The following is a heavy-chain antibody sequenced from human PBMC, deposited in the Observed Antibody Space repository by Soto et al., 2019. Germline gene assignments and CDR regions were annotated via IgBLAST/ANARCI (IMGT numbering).Heavy chain of an antibody. D-gene: IGHD2-8*02. Sequence: EVQVVESGGGLLQPGRSLRLSCAASGFSFDDYAMHWDRQAPGKGLEWVSGISWNSGTIGYADSVKGRFTISRDNAKNSLYLQMNSLRAEDTALYYCAKSTGGTANGMGVWGQGTTVTVSS. CDR2: ISWNSGTI. CDR1: GFSFDDYA. CDR3: AKSTGGTANGMGV. V-gene: IGHV3-9*01. J-gene: IGHJ6*02.